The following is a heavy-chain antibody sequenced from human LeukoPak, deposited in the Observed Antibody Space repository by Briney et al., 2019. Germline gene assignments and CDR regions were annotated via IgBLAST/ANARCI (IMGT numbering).Heavy chain of an antibody. D-gene: IGHD1-26*01. J-gene: IGHJ4*02. Sequence: SETLSLTCTVSGGSISSYYWSWIRQPAGKRLEWIGRISSSGSTNYNPSLKSRVTMSVDSSKNQFSLKLSSVTAADTAVYYCASGSALGGRIDYWGQGTLVTVSS. V-gene: IGHV4-4*07. CDR3: ASGSALGGRIDY. CDR1: GGSISSYY. CDR2: ISSSGST.